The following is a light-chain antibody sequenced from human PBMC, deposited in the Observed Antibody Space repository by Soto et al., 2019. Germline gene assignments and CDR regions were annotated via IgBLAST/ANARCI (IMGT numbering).Light chain of an antibody. CDR1: QSIGRY. CDR2: DAS. V-gene: IGKV3-11*01. J-gene: IGKJ3*01. Sequence: EIVLTQSPATLSLSPGERATLSCRATQSIGRYLAWYQQKPGQAPRLLIYDASNSATGIPARFSGSGSGTDFTLTISSLEPEACAVYYGQQRSNWPPITFGPGPQVDIK. CDR3: QQRSNWPPIT.